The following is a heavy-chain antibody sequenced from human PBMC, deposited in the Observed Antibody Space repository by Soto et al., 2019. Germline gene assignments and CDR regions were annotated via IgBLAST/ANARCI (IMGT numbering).Heavy chain of an antibody. CDR2: ISGSGGST. V-gene: IGHV3-23*01. D-gene: IGHD1-26*01. J-gene: IGHJ1*01. CDR3: AHYRRGSYSHFQH. CDR1: GFTFSSYA. Sequence: EVQLLESGGGLVQPGGSLRLSCAASGFTFSSYAMSWVRQAPGKGLEWVSAISGSGGSTYYADSVKGRFTISRDNSKNTLYLQMNSLRAEDTAVYYCAHYRRGSYSHFQHWGQGTLVTVSS.